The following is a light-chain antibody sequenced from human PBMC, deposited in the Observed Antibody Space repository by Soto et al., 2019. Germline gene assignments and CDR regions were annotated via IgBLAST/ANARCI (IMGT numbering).Light chain of an antibody. Sequence: QSVLTQPPSVSGAPGQRVTISCTGSNSNIGAGYDVHWYQQLPGTAPHLLIHDNNNRPSGVPDRFSGSKSGTSASLAITGLQAEDEADYYCSSYTNNNSLDWVFGGGTKLTVL. J-gene: IGLJ3*02. CDR2: DNN. CDR3: SSYTNNNSLDWV. CDR1: NSNIGAGYD. V-gene: IGLV1-40*01.